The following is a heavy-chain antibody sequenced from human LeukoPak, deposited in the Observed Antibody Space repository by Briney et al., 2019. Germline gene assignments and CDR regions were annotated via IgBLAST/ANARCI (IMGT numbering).Heavy chain of an antibody. CDR3: VYQVQGVVK. D-gene: IGHD3-3*01. V-gene: IGHV3-64*05. J-gene: IGHJ4*02. CDR1: GFTFSSYV. Sequence: GPLRLSFSASGFTFSSYVMHWVRQAPGKGLEYVSGISGDGASTYYADSVKGRFTISRDNSKNTLYVQMTSLRAEDTAVYYCVYQVQGVVKWGQGTLVTVSS. CDR2: ISGDGAST.